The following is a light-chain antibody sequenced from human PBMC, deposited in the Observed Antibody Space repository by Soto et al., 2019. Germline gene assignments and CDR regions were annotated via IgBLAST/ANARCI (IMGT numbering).Light chain of an antibody. CDR1: QTGGRNY. V-gene: IGKV3-20*01. CDR2: HAS. J-gene: IGKJ4*01. CDR3: QQYAASPLT. Sequence: IVLTKSPGTLSLSPGEIATRSCKATQTGGRNYLAWYQHKPGQAPRLLIYHASNRATGIPDRISGSGSGTDVTLTISRLEPEDFVMYYCQQYAASPLTFGGGAKVEI.